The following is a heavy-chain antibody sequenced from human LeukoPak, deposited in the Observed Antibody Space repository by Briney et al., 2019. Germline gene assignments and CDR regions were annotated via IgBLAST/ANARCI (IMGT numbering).Heavy chain of an antibody. CDR3: AREEFYYGSGKYYYYGMDV. D-gene: IGHD3-10*01. CDR2: INPNSGGT. V-gene: IGHV1-2*04. Sequence: ASVKVSCNASGYTFTGYYMHWVRQAPGQGLEWMGWINPNSGGTNYAQKFQGWVTMTRDTSISTAYMELSRLRSDDTAVYYCAREEFYYGSGKYYYYGMDVWGQGTTVTVSS. CDR1: GYTFTGYY. J-gene: IGHJ6*02.